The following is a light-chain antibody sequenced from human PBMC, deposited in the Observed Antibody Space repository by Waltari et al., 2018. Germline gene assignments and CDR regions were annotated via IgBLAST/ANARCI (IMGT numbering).Light chain of an antibody. V-gene: IGLV3-25*03. CDR3: QSGDNSGTNRVL. J-gene: IGLJ2*01. Sequence: SYELTQPPSVSVSPGQTARITCPGDALPKQYVYWYQQKSGQAPILVMYKDRERTSGIPERFSGSSSGTTVTLTISGVQAEDEADYYCQSGDNSGTNRVLFGGGTKLTVL. CDR1: ALPKQY. CDR2: KDR.